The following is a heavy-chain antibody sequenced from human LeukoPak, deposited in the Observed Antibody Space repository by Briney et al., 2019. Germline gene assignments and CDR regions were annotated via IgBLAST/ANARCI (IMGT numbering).Heavy chain of an antibody. J-gene: IGHJ4*02. CDR2: ISDSGTIT. CDR1: GFTIDIHA. V-gene: IGHV3-23*01. Sequence: GGSLRLSCAASGFTIDIHAMSWVRQVPGKGLERVSGISDSGTITKYADSVKGRFTISRDNSNNTVYLQMNSLRVEDAATYYCAKGYSSGWTPFDYWGQGSLVT. CDR3: AKGYSSGWTPFDY. D-gene: IGHD6-19*01.